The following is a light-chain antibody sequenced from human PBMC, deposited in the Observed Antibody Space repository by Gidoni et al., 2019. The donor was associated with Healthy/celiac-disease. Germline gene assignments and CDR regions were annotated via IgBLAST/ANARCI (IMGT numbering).Light chain of an antibody. J-gene: IGKJ2*01. V-gene: IGKV4-1*01. Sequence: DIVMSQSPDSLAVSLGARATIHCKSSQSVLYSSNNQNYLAWYQQNPGQPPKLLIYWASTRQSGVPDRFSGSGSGTDFTLTISSLQAEDVAVYYCQQYYSTPMYTFGQGTKLEIK. CDR2: WAS. CDR1: QSVLYSSNNQNY. CDR3: QQYYSTPMYT.